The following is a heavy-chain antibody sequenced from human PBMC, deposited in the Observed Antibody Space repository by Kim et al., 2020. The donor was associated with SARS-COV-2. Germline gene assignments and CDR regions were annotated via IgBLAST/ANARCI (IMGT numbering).Heavy chain of an antibody. CDR3: NGGSYGSYYYYGMDV. Sequence: GGSLRLSCAASGFTFSSYGMHWVRQAPGKGLEWVAVIWYDGSNKYYADSVKGRFTISRDNSKNTLYLQMNSLRAEDTAVYYCNGGSYGSYYYYGMDVWGQGTTVTVSS. J-gene: IGHJ6*02. CDR2: IWYDGSNK. D-gene: IGHD5-18*01. CDR1: GFTFSSYG. V-gene: IGHV3-33*01.